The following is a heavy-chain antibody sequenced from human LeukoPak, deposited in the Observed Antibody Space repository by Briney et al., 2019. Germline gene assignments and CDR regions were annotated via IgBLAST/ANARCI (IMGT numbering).Heavy chain of an antibody. CDR1: GDRVSSNSAA. D-gene: IGHD1-1*01. Sequence: SQTLSLTCAISGDRVSSNSAAWNWIRQSPSRGLEWLGRTYYRSKWHYDYAESVKRRITVNPDTSKNQFSLQLNSVTPKDAAVYYCARQSSTDYYYGLDVWGQGTTVAVSS. V-gene: IGHV6-1*01. J-gene: IGHJ6*02. CDR3: ARQSSTDYYYGLDV. CDR2: TYYRSKWHY.